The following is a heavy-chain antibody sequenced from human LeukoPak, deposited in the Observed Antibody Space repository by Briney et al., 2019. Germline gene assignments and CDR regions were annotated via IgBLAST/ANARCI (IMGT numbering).Heavy chain of an antibody. J-gene: IGHJ4*02. CDR3: ARAVAGNAY. CDR1: GFTFDDYA. D-gene: IGHD6-19*01. Sequence: GGSLRLSCAASGFTFDDYAMHWVRQAPGKGLEWVSGISWNSGSIGYADSVKGRFTISRDNAKNSLYLQMNSLRAEDTAVYYCARAVAGNAYWGQGTLVTVSS. V-gene: IGHV3-9*01. CDR2: ISWNSGSI.